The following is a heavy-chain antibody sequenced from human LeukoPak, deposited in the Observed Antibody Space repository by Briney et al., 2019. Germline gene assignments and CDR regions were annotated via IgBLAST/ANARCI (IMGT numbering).Heavy chain of an antibody. CDR2: MSGSGDGT. V-gene: IGHV3-23*01. D-gene: IGHD3-16*01. CDR1: GFAFSNFA. CDR3: AKMMGQRLYDYCMDV. J-gene: IGHJ6*03. Sequence: GGSLRLSCAASGFAFSNFAMSWVRQAPGKGLEWVSAMSGSGDGTYYADSVKGRFTISRDNSKNTLYLQMNSLRAEDTAVYYCAKMMGQRLYDYCMDVWGKGTTITVSS.